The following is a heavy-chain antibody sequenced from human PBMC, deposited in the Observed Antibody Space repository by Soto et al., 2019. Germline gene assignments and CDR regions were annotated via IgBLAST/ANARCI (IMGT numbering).Heavy chain of an antibody. V-gene: IGHV3-74*01. CDR1: GFNFNFYW. CDR3: VRDSPTNLEDADTVASWFDP. J-gene: IGHJ5*02. Sequence: EALLVESGGGLVQPRGSLRLSCAASGFNFNFYWMHWVRQAPGKGLVWVSRINGDGSTTGYADSVKGRFTISRDNAKNTLFLQMDSLRVEDTAVYYCVRDSPTNLEDADTVASWFDPWGQGTLVTVSS. CDR2: INGDGSTT. D-gene: IGHD5-12*01.